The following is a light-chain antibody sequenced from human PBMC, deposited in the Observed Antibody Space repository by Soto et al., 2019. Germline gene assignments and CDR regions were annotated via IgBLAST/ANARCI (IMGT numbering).Light chain of an antibody. CDR1: STNIGNGNNY. CDR2: ENN. J-gene: IGLJ3*02. CDR3: GTWDSNLRAGV. V-gene: IGLV1-51*01. Sequence: QSVLTQSPSVSAAPGQKVTISCSGSSTNIGNGNNYVSWYQQFPRTAPTLLIYENNKRPSEIPDRFSGSKSGTSATLDIAGLQTGDEATYYCGTWDSNLRAGVFGGGTKVTVL.